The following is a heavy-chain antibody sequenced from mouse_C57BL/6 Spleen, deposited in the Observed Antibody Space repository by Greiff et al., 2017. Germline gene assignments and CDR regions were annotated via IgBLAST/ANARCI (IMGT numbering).Heavy chain of an antibody. J-gene: IGHJ1*03. Sequence: VQLQQSGAELVKPGASVKLSCTASGFNIKDYYMHWVKQRPEQGLEWIGRIDPADGETKYAPKFKGKAPITADTSSNTAYLQLSSLTSGDTAVYYCARWGSSYWYFDVWGTGTTVTVSA. CDR2: IDPADGET. CDR1: GFNIKDYY. CDR3: ARWGSSYWYFDV. D-gene: IGHD1-1*01. V-gene: IGHV14-2*01.